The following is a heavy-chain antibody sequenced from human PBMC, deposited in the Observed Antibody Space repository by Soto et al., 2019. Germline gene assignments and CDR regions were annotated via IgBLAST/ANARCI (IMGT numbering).Heavy chain of an antibody. D-gene: IGHD3-10*01. CDR3: ARHPACEIMVRGVLMYPDY. CDR1: GGSISSSSYY. Sequence: SETLSLTCTVSGGSISSSSYYWGWIRQPPGKGLEWIGSIYYSGSTYYNPSLKSRVTISVDTSKNQFSLKLSSVTAADTAVYYCARHPACEIMVRGVLMYPDYWGQGTLVTVSS. J-gene: IGHJ4*02. CDR2: IYYSGST. V-gene: IGHV4-39*01.